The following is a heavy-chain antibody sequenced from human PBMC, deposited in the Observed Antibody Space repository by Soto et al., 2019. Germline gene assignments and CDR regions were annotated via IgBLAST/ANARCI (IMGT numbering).Heavy chain of an antibody. CDR1: GFTFSSYG. V-gene: IGHV3-30*18. J-gene: IGHJ6*02. CDR3: AKDLTDIVVVPAARGYYYYGMDV. CDR2: ISYDGSNK. D-gene: IGHD2-2*01. Sequence: LRLSCAASGFTFSSYGMHWVRQAPGKGLEWVAVISYDGSNKYYADSVKGRFTISRDNSKNTLYLQMNSLRAEDTAVYYCAKDLTDIVVVPAARGYYYYGMDVWGQGTTVTVSS.